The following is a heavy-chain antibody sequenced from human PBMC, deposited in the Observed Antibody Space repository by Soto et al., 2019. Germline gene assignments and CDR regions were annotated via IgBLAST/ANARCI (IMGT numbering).Heavy chain of an antibody. D-gene: IGHD3-16*01. CDR3: AKVLPRVGGVNLYVMAV. Sequence: QVQLVESGGGLVKPGGSLRLSCAASGFTFSDYYMSWIRQAPGKGLEWVSYISSSSSYTNYADSVKGRFTISRNNAKNSLCLKRNSRRSGETAVYSCAKVLPRVGGVNLYVMAVWGQGTTGTVSS. CDR1: GFTFSDYY. V-gene: IGHV3-11*05. J-gene: IGHJ6*02. CDR2: ISSSSSYT.